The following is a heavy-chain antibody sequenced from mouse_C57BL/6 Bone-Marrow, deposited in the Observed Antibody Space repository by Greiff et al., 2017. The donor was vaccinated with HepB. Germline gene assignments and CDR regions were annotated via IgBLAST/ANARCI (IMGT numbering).Heavy chain of an antibody. V-gene: IGHV5-17*01. CDR3: ASTAQALFAY. CDR1: GFTFSDYG. J-gene: IGHJ3*01. D-gene: IGHD3-2*02. CDR2: ISSGSSTI. Sequence: EVQRVESGGGLVKPGGSLKLSCAASGFTFSDYGMHWVRQAPEKGLEWVAYISSGSSTIYYADTVKGRFTISRDNAKNTLFLQMTSLRSEDTAMYYCASTAQALFAYWGQGTLVTVSA.